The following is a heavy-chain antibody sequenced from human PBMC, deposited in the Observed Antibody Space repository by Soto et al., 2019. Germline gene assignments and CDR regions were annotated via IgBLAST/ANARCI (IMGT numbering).Heavy chain of an antibody. J-gene: IGHJ4*02. CDR2: ISYDGSNK. Sequence: QVQLVESGGGVVQPGRSLRLSCAASGFTFSSYGMHWVRQAPGKGLEWVAVISYDGSNKYYADSVKGRFTISRDNSKNTLYLQMNSVRAEDTAVYYCAKDRGGLCSTNWNYVHEGCYFDYWGQGTLVTVSS. CDR1: GFTFSSYG. D-gene: IGHD1-7*01. V-gene: IGHV3-30*18. CDR3: AKDRGGLCSTNWNYVHEGCYFDY.